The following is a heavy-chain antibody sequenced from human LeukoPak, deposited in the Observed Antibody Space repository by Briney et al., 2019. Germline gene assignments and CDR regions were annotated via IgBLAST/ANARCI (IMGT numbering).Heavy chain of an antibody. CDR1: GGSFSGYY. J-gene: IGHJ4*02. CDR2: INHGGST. D-gene: IGHD3-22*01. CDR3: ARSAETNYYDSSGYYRYFDY. V-gene: IGHV4-34*01. Sequence: PSETLSLTLAVYGGSFSGYYWSWIRQPPGKGLEWIGEINHGGSTNYNPSLKSRVTISVDTSKNQFSLKLSSVTAADTAVYYCARSAETNYYDSSGYYRYFDYWGQGTLVTVSS.